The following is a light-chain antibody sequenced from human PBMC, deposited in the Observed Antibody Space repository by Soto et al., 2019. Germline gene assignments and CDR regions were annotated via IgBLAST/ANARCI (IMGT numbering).Light chain of an antibody. J-gene: IGKJ1*01. V-gene: IGKV1-5*01. CDR2: YAS. Sequence: IPMTQSPSTLSASVGDRVTITCRASQSINRWLAWYQQRPGKAPRLLIYYASTLETGVPSRFSGSEPGTEFTLTINGLQPDDFATYYCQQYNSWWTFGQGTKVE. CDR1: QSINRW. CDR3: QQYNSWWT.